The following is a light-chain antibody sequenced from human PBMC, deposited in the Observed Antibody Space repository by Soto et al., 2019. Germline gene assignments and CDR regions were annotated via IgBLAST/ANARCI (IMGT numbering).Light chain of an antibody. CDR3: QQYGSSPKT. CDR1: QSVSSSY. V-gene: IGKV3-20*01. J-gene: IGKJ1*01. CDR2: AAS. Sequence: VLKKSACALSLSPGERATLSCRASQSVSSSYLAWYQLKPGQAPRLLIYAASTRATGIPDRFSGSGSGTDFTLTISRLEPEDFAVYYCQQYGSSPKTFGQGTKVDIK.